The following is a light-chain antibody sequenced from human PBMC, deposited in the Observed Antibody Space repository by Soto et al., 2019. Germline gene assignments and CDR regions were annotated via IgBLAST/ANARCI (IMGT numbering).Light chain of an antibody. Sequence: ALTQPASVSGSPGQSITISCTGTSSDVGGYNYVSWYQQHPPKAPKLMIYDVSNRPSGVSDRFSGSKSGNTASLTISGLQAEDEADYYCYSYTTSSTYVFGTGTKLTVL. J-gene: IGLJ1*01. V-gene: IGLV2-14*01. CDR2: DVS. CDR3: YSYTTSSTYV. CDR1: SSDVGGYNY.